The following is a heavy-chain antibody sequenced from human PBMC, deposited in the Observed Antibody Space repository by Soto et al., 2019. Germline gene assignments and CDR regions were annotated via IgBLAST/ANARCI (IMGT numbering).Heavy chain of an antibody. CDR1: GFTFSSSA. J-gene: IGHJ1*01. V-gene: IGHV3-23*01. CDR2: ISGNGDTT. Sequence: EVQLLESGGGLVQPGGSLRLSCAASGFTFSSSAMRWVRQAPGKGLDWVSAISGNGDTTYYADSVKGRFTISRDISKNNLYLQLNSLRAADTAVYYCAKIRGYDLGSTTFQHWGQGTLVTVSS. D-gene: IGHD5-12*01. CDR3: AKIRGYDLGSTTFQH.